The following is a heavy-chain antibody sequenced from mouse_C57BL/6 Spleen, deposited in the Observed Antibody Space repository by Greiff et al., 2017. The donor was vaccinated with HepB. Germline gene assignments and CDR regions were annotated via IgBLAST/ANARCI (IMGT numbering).Heavy chain of an antibody. V-gene: IGHV1-26*01. Sequence: EVKLQQSGPELVKPGASVKISCKASGYTFTDYYMNWVKQSHGKSLEWIGDINPNNGGTSYNQKFKGKATLTVDKSSSTAYMELRSLTSEDSAVYYCAREDGNGHLDYWGQGTTLTVSS. CDR2: INPNNGGT. CDR1: GYTFTDYY. J-gene: IGHJ2*01. D-gene: IGHD2-3*01. CDR3: AREDGNGHLDY.